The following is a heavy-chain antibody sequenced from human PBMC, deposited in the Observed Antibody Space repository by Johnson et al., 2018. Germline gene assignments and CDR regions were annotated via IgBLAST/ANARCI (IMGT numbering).Heavy chain of an antibody. V-gene: IGHV5-51*01. CDR2: IYPGDSDT. CDR3: AAGAGAGKDYYYYGMDV. Sequence: VQLVESGAEVKKHGESXKISCKGSGYSFSSYWIGWVRQMPGKGLEWMGIIYPGDSDTRYSPSFQGQVTISPDKSLSHAYLQWRSLKAPDTAMYYCAAGAGAGKDYYYYGMDVWGQGTTVTVSS. J-gene: IGHJ6*02. CDR1: GYSFSSYW. D-gene: IGHD6-19*01.